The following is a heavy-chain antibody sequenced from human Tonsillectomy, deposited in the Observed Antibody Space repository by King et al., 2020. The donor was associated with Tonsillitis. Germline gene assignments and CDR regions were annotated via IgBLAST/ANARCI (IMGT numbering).Heavy chain of an antibody. Sequence: DVQLVESGGGSVQPGGSLRLSCAASGFTFSNYAMNWVRQAPGKGLEGVSGVSGSGGSTYYADSGKGRFTVSRDNSKNTLFLQMNSPRAEDTAVYYCAKDLMTTVTSLNSAAIDHWGQGTLVTVSS. V-gene: IGHV3-23*04. D-gene: IGHD4-11*01. CDR2: VSGSGGST. CDR3: AKDLMTTVTSLNSAAIDH. J-gene: IGHJ4*02. CDR1: GFTFSNYA.